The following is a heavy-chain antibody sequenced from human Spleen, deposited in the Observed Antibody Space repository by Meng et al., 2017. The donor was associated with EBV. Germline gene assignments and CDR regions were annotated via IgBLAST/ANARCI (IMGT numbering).Heavy chain of an antibody. CDR2: IYYSGRT. J-gene: IGHJ4*01. CDR3: ARHLVGAADFGY. CDR1: GGSISSSSYY. Sequence: HLQLQEAGPGLVGPSATWCLTCTVSGGSISSSSYYWWWIRQPPGKGLEWFGSIYYSGRTYYNPSLKSRVTISVDSSKNQFSLKLSSVTAADTAVYYCARHLVGAADFGYCGQGILV. D-gene: IGHD1-26*01. V-gene: IGHV4-39*01.